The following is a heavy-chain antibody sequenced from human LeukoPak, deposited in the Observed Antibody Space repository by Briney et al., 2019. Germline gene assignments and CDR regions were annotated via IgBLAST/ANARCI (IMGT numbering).Heavy chain of an antibody. J-gene: IGHJ4*02. CDR3: ASGPRLANDY. CDR2: IYYSGST. V-gene: IGHV4-39*07. Sequence: SSETLSLTCTVSGGSISSSSYYWGWIRQPPGKGLEWTGSIYYSGSTYYNPSLKSRVTISVDTSKNQFSLKLSSVTAADTAVYYCASGPRLANDYWGQGTLVTVSS. CDR1: GGSISSSSYY. D-gene: IGHD1-1*01.